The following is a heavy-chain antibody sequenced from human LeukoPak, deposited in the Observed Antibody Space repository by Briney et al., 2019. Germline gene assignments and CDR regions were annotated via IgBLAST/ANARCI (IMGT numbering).Heavy chain of an antibody. CDR1: GFTFSNAW. Sequence: GGSLRLSCAASGFTFSNAWMSWVRQAPGKGLERVGRIKSKTDGGTTDYAAPVKGRFTMSRDDSKNTLYLQMNSLKTADTAVYYSTTDQELVWFREPYFAYWGQGTLVTVSS. V-gene: IGHV3-15*01. D-gene: IGHD3-10*01. CDR3: TTDQELVWFREPYFAY. CDR2: IKSKTDGGTT. J-gene: IGHJ4*02.